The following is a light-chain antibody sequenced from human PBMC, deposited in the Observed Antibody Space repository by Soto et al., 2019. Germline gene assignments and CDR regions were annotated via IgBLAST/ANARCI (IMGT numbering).Light chain of an antibody. J-gene: IGLJ3*02. CDR2: RNN. V-gene: IGLV1-47*01. CDR1: SSNIGSNY. Sequence: QLVLTQPPSASGTPGQRVTISCSGRSSNIGSNYVYWYQQLPGTAPKLLIYRNNQRPSGVPDRFPGSKSGTSASLAISALRSEDEADYYCAAWDDSLSGPWVFGGGTKVTVL. CDR3: AAWDDSLSGPWV.